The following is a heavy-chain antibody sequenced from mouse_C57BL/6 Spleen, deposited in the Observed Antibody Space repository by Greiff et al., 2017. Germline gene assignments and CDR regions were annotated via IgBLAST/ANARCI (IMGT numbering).Heavy chain of an antibody. D-gene: IGHD1-1*01. J-gene: IGHJ1*03. V-gene: IGHV6-6*01. CDR2: IRNKANNHAT. CDR1: GFTFSDAW. Sequence: EVKLQESGGGLVQPGGSMKLSCAASGFTFSDAWMDWVRQSPEQGLEWVAEIRNKANNHATYYAESVKGRFTISRADSKSSVDLQMNSLRAEDTGIYYCTRGGSSYWDFDVWGTGTTVTVSS. CDR3: TRGGSSYWDFDV.